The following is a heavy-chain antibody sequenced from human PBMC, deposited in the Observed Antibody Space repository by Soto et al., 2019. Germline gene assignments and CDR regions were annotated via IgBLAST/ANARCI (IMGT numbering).Heavy chain of an antibody. Sequence: ASVKVSCKASGYTFTSYGISWVRQAPGQGLEWMGWISAYNGNTNYAQKLQGRVTMTTDTSTSTAYMGLRSLRSDDAAVYYCAREPVITIFGVARTEAYGMDVWGQGTTVTVSS. J-gene: IGHJ6*02. CDR3: AREPVITIFGVARTEAYGMDV. CDR2: ISAYNGNT. D-gene: IGHD3-3*01. V-gene: IGHV1-18*01. CDR1: GYTFTSYG.